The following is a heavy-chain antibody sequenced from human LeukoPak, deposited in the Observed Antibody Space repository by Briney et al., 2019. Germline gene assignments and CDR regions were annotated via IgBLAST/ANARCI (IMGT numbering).Heavy chain of an antibody. Sequence: SVKVSCKASGGTFSSYAISWVRQAPGQGLEGMGGIIPIFGTANYAQKLQGRVSITADESTSTAYMELSSLRSEDTAVYSCARDGNGDYAGDPPEYWGQGTLVTVSS. V-gene: IGHV1-69*13. D-gene: IGHD4-17*01. J-gene: IGHJ4*02. CDR1: GGTFSSYA. CDR3: ARDGNGDYAGDPPEY. CDR2: IIPIFGTA.